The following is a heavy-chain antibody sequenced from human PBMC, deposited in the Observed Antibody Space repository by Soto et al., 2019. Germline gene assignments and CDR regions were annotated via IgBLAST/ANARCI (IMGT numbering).Heavy chain of an antibody. V-gene: IGHV3-7*02. Sequence: EVQLVESGGGLVQPGGSLRLSCTASGFTFSNYWMNWVRQAPGKGLEWVANIKEDGSEKYYVDSVKGRFTISRDNTKYSLFLQMNSLRVEDTAVYYCVGSGAAGGWGRGTLVTVS. J-gene: IGHJ4*02. CDR3: VGSGAAGG. CDR1: GFTFSNYW. D-gene: IGHD3-10*01. CDR2: IKEDGSEK.